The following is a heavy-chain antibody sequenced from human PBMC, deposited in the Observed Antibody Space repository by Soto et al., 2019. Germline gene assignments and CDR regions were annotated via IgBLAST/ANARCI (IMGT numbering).Heavy chain of an antibody. CDR3: AKVANVGGVVEYFDH. V-gene: IGHV3-23*01. CDR1: GFNFANYA. D-gene: IGHD3-3*01. CDR2: ISSTGRRT. Sequence: QPGGSLRLSCGSSGFNFANYAMGWVRQAPGKGLEWVSGISSTGRRTYYADSVRGRFSISRDNSKNTVDLQINSLRAEDTAVYYCAKVANVGGVVEYFDHWGQGSLVTVSS. J-gene: IGHJ4*02.